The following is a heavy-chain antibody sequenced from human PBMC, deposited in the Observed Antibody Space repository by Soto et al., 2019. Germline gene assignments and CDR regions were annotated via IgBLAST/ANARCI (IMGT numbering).Heavy chain of an antibody. J-gene: IGHJ4*02. V-gene: IGHV4-61*01. Sequence: SETRSLTCTVCAGSVSSGNYYWSWIRQPPGKGLEWIGYFYYTGSINYNPSLKSRVTISIDASKNQFSLRLSSVTAADTAVYYCAISMFYSDRFNFPPFDYRGLGRPLTVS. D-gene: IGHD3-22*01. CDR2: FYYTGSI. CDR1: AGSVSSGNYY. CDR3: AISMFYSDRFNFPPFDY.